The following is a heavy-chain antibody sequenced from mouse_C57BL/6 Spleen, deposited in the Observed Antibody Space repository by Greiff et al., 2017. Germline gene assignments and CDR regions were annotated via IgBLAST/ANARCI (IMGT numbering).Heavy chain of an antibody. CDR1: GFTFSSYA. D-gene: IGHD2-5*01. CDR2: ISDGGSYT. CDR3: ARDLYSKGYFDV. J-gene: IGHJ1*03. Sequence: EVQVVESGGGLVKPGGSLKLSCAASGFTFSSYAMSWVRQTPEKRLEWVATISDGGSYTYYPDNGKGRFTISRDNAKNNLYLQMSHLKSEDTAMYYCARDLYSKGYFDVWGTGTTVTVSS. V-gene: IGHV5-4*01.